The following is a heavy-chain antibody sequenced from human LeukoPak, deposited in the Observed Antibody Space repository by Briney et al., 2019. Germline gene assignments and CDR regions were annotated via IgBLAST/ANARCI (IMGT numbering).Heavy chain of an antibody. CDR1: GYTLTELF. V-gene: IGHV1-24*01. D-gene: IGHD5-24*01. CDR2: FDPEDGET. CDR3: ATDPVRWLQLDY. J-gene: IGHJ4*02. Sequence: ASVKVSCKVSGYTLTELFMHWVRQAPGKGLEWMGGFDPEDGETIYAQKFQGRVTMTEDTSTDTAYMELSSLRSEDTAVYYCATDPVRWLQLDYWGQGTLVTVSS.